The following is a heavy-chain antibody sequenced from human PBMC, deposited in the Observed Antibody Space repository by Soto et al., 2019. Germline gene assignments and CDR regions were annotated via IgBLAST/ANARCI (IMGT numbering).Heavy chain of an antibody. J-gene: IGHJ6*02. CDR3: APEGAGCTPAKKKYCMDV. Sequence: GESLKISCKGSGYSFTSYWISWVRQMPGKGLEWMGRIDPSDSYTNYSPSFQGHVTISADKSISTAYLQWSSLKASDTAMYYCAPEGAGCTPAKKKYCMDVCRRQTTVTVSS. CDR2: IDPSDSYT. CDR1: GYSFTSYW. V-gene: IGHV5-10-1*01.